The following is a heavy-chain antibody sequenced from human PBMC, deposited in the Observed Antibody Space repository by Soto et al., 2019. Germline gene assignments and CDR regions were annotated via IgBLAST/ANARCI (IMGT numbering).Heavy chain of an antibody. CDR1: GGFISNGDYH. CDR3: AREGGYDSPHGC. Sequence: SETLSLTCTVSGGFISNGDYHWSWIRQPPGKGLEWIGYTYPSGSTYYNASLRSRVTISIDASKNQFSLKLNSVTAADTAVYYCAREGGYDSPHGCWGQGTLVTVSS. J-gene: IGHJ4*02. D-gene: IGHD5-12*01. CDR2: TYPSGST. V-gene: IGHV4-30-4*01.